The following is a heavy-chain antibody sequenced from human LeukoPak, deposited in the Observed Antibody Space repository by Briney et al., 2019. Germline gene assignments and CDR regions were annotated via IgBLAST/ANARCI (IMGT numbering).Heavy chain of an antibody. CDR1: GFTFSSYG. CDR2: ISYDGSNK. CDR3: AKDLGTQNYGDYFDY. D-gene: IGHD4-17*01. Sequence: GGSLRLSCAASGFTFSSYGMHWVRQAPGKGLEWVAVISYDGSNKYYADSVKGRFTISRDNSKNTLYLQMNSLRAEDTAVYYCAKDLGTQNYGDYFDYWGQGTLVTVSS. J-gene: IGHJ4*02. V-gene: IGHV3-30*18.